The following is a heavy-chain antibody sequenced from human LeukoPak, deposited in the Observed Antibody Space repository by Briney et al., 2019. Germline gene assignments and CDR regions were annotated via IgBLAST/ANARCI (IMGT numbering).Heavy chain of an antibody. D-gene: IGHD4-17*01. Sequence: GASVKVSCKASGYTFTSYAMNWVRQAPGQGLEWMGWINTNTGNPTYAQGFTGRFVFSLDTSVSTAYLQICSLKAEDTAVYYCARSAAPYCDAFRFDPWGQGTLVTVSS. CDR3: ARSAAPYCDAFRFDP. J-gene: IGHJ5*02. CDR2: INTNTGNP. V-gene: IGHV7-4-1*01. CDR1: GYTFTSYA.